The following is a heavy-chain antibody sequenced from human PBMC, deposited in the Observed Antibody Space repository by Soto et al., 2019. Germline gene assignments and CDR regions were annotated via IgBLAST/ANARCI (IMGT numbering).Heavy chain of an antibody. CDR2: TYHPGRT. CDR3: ARGVITTALVGRGDWFDP. V-gene: IGHV4-30-2*01. D-gene: IGHD1-1*01. CDR1: GDSISSGAYS. Sequence: HLQLQESGSGLVRPSQTLSLTCAVSGDSISSGAYSWNWFRQPPGKGLEWVGHTYHPGRTYFHPSLTRRVSISVDMTRTQFSLRLPSVTAADTAVYYCARGVITTALVGRGDWFDPWGQGTLVTVSS. J-gene: IGHJ5*02.